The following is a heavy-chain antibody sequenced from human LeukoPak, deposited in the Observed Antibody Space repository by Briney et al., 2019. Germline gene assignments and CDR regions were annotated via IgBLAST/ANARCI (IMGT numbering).Heavy chain of an antibody. CDR1: GITLSNYG. J-gene: IGHJ4*02. CDR2: ISGSAGGT. D-gene: IGHD3-9*01. CDR3: ARGGDYDILTGYSYPY. Sequence: PGGSLRLSCAVSGITLSNYGMSWVRQAPGKGLEWVAGISGSAGGTIYAASVKGRFTISRDNPKNTLYLQMNSLRAEDTAVYYCARGGDYDILTGYSYPYWGQGTLVTVSS. V-gene: IGHV3-23*01.